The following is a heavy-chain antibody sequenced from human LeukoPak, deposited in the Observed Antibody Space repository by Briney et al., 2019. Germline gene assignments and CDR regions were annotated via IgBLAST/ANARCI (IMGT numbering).Heavy chain of an antibody. CDR3: TRIYYGSGSYYRGSFYFDS. J-gene: IGHJ4*02. Sequence: SETLSLTCTVSGGSISSYYWSWIRQPPGKGLEWIGYIYYSGSTSYNPSLESRVTISVDTSKNQFSLKLSSVTAADTAVYYCTRIYYGSGSYYRGSFYFDSWGQGTLVTVSS. D-gene: IGHD3-10*01. CDR1: GGSISSYY. V-gene: IGHV4-59*12. CDR2: IYYSGST.